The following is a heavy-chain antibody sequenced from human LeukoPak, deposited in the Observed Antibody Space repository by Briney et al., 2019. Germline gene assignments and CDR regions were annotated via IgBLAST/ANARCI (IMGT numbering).Heavy chain of an antibody. J-gene: IGHJ4*02. CDR2: IYPGDSDT. D-gene: IGHD2-21*02. CDR3: ARQAYCGADCFSPYKFDY. CDR1: GYTFSSYW. V-gene: IGHV5-51*01. Sequence: KAGESLKISCEGSGYTFSSYWIGWVRQMPGKGLEWMGIIYPGDSDTRYSPSFQGQVTISADKSISTAYLQWSSLKASDTAMYYCARQAYCGADCFSPYKFDYWGQGTLVTVSS.